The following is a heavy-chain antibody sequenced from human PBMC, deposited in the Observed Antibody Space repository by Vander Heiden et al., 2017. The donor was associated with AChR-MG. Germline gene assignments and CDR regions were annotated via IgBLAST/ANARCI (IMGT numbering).Heavy chain of an antibody. D-gene: IGHD4-17*01. J-gene: IGHJ5*02. CDR2: IYYSGST. V-gene: IGHV4-31*03. CDR3: ARDYGDYEGWFDP. CDR1: GGSISSGGYY. Sequence: CTVSGGSISSGGYYWSWIRQHPGKGLEWIGYIYYSGSTYYNPALKSRVTISIDTSKNQFSLKVISVTAADTAVYYCARDYGDYEGWFDPWGQGTLVTVSS.